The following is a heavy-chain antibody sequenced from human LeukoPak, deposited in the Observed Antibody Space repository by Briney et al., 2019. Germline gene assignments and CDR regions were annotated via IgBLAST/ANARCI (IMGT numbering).Heavy chain of an antibody. J-gene: IGHJ4*01. CDR1: GGSFSGYY. V-gene: IGHV4-34*01. CDR3: AREGEPYYDDSSGYYPFDY. D-gene: IGHD3-22*01. Sequence: PSETLSLTCAVYGGSFSGYYWSWIRQPPGKGLEWIGEINHSGSTNYNPSLKSRITISIDTSKNQFSLKLSSVTAADTAVYYCAREGEPYYDDSSGYYPFDYWGQGTLVTVSS. CDR2: INHSGST.